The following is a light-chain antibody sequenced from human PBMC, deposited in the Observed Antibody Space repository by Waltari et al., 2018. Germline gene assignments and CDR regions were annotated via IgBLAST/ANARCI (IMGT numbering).Light chain of an antibody. CDR2: GAS. Sequence: EVVMTQSPATLSVSPGERATHSCRASQSIYDNLAWYQQKPGQSPRLLIYGASTRATGIPSRFSGSGSGTDFTLTISSLQSEDSAVYFCQQYNRWPPVTFGGGTKVEIK. CDR3: QQYNRWPPVT. J-gene: IGKJ4*01. CDR1: QSIYDN. V-gene: IGKV3-15*01.